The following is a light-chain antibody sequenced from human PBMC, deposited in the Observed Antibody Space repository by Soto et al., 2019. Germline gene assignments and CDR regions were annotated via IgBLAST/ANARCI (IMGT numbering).Light chain of an antibody. CDR3: SSYAGNGYV. CDR1: SSDVGGYNY. CDR2: EVS. J-gene: IGLJ1*01. V-gene: IGLV2-8*01. Sequence: QSVLTQPPSASGSPGQSVTISCTGASSDVGGYNYVSWYQQHPGKAPKLMIYEVSKRPSGVPDRFSGSKSGNTASLTVSGLQAEDEADYFCSSYAGNGYVLGTGTKV.